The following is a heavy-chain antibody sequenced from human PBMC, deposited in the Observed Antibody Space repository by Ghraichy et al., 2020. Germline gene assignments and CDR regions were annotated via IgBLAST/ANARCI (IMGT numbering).Heavy chain of an antibody. CDR2: IYYSGST. CDR3: ARDREGYSYAEFDY. CDR1: GGSISSYY. J-gene: IGHJ4*02. Sequence: SETLSLTCTVSGGSISSYYWSWIRQPPGKGLEWIGYIYYSGSTNYNPSLKSRVTISVDTSKNQFSLKLSSVTAADTAVYYCARDREGYSYAEFDYWGQGTLVTVSS. D-gene: IGHD5-18*01. V-gene: IGHV4-59*01.